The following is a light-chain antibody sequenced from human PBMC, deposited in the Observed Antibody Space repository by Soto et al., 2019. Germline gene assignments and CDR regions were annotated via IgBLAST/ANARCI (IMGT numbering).Light chain of an antibody. CDR2: GNS. J-gene: IGLJ1*01. CDR1: SSNIGAGYD. CDR3: QSYDSSLSYV. Sequence: QSVLTQPPSVSGAPGQRVTISCTGSSSNIGAGYDVHWYQHLPGTTPKLLIYGNSNRPSGVPDRFSGSKSGTSASLAITGLQAEDEADYYCQSYDSSLSYVFGIGTKLTVL. V-gene: IGLV1-40*01.